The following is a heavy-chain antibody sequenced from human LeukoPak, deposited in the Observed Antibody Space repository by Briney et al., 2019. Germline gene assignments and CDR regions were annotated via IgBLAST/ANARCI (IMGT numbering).Heavy chain of an antibody. CDR1: GFTISDYY. D-gene: IGHD3-10*02. V-gene: IGHV3-11*04. CDR2: ISSSGSTI. Sequence: GGSLRLSCAASGFTISDYYRSWIRQAPGKGLEWVSYISSSGSTIYYADSVKRRFTISRDNDKSSLYLQMNSLRAEDTAVYYCAELVITMIGGVWGKGPTVTISS. J-gene: IGHJ6*04. CDR3: AELVITMIGGV.